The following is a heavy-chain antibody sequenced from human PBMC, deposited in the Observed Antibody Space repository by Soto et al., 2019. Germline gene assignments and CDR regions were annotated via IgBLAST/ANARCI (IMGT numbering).Heavy chain of an antibody. J-gene: IGHJ6*03. CDR3: ARRIYYYYYYMDV. V-gene: IGHV4-34*01. Sequence: SETLSLTCAVYGGSFSGYYWSWVRPPPGKGLEWIGEINHSGSTNYNPSLKSRVTISVDTSKNQFSLKLSSVTAADTAVYYCARRIYYYYYYMDVWGKGTTVTVSS. CDR2: INHSGST. CDR1: GGSFSGYY.